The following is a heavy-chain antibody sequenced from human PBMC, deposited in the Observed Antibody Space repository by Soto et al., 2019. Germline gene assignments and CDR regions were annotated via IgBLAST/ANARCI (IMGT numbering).Heavy chain of an antibody. CDR3: VKFFVETVASSGWPSSLAS. V-gene: IGHV3-23*01. J-gene: IGHJ4*02. CDR1: GFTFSKYA. CDR2: ISGGGSTT. D-gene: IGHD6-25*01. Sequence: EVQLLESGGGLVQPGGSLRLSCAASGFTFSKYAMSWVRQAPGKGLEWVSAISGGGSTTYSADSVRGRFTISRDNSNNMLYLQMNSPSSEDTALYYCVKFFVETVASSGWPSSLASWGQGNLVTVS.